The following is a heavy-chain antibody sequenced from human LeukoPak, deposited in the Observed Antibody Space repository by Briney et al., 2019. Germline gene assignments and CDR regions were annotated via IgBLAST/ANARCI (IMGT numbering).Heavy chain of an antibody. CDR3: ARGTKGYYYFDY. D-gene: IGHD3-22*01. CDR2: INSDGSTT. Sequence: GGSLRLSCAASGFTFSSYWTHWVRQAPGKGVVWVSRINSDGSTTNYADSVKGRFTISRDNAKDTLYLQVNSLRAEDTAVYYCARGTKGYYYFDYWGQGTLVTVSS. J-gene: IGHJ4*02. CDR1: GFTFSSYW. V-gene: IGHV3-74*01.